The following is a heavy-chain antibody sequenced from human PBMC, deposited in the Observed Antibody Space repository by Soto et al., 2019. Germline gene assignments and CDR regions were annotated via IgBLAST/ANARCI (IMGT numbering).Heavy chain of an antibody. CDR3: ARDHRWGYEYGDYGDS. CDR1: GFGFDEYG. D-gene: IGHD4-17*01. V-gene: IGHV3-20*04. J-gene: IGHJ4*02. Sequence: EVYLVESGGGVVRPGGSLRLSCAASGFGFDEYGMSWVRQGPGKGLEWVSGINRHGDSTGYADSVKGRFTISRDNAKHSLYLQMNGLRVEDTAFYYCARDHRWGYEYGDYGDSWGQGTLVTVSS. CDR2: INRHGDST.